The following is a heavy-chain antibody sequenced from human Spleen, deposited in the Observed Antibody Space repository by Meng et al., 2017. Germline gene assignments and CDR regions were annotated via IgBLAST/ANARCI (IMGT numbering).Heavy chain of an antibody. CDR1: GYNFNSYW. V-gene: IGHV5-51*01. J-gene: IGHJ4*02. D-gene: IGHD6-13*01. CDR3: ARHQGIPEAGNYDY. Sequence: GESLKISCKGSGYNFNSYWITWVRQMPGKGLEWMGIIFPRDSDTRYSPSFQGQVTISADKSISTAYLQWNSLKASDTAVYYCARHQGIPEAGNYDYWGQGTLVTVSS. CDR2: IFPRDSDT.